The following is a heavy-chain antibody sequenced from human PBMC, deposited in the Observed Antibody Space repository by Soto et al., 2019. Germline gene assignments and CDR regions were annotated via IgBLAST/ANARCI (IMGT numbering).Heavy chain of an antibody. D-gene: IGHD6-13*01. CDR1: GFTFSDYY. CDR3: ARVVRSSSWYTGFLMDV. J-gene: IGHJ6*03. V-gene: IGHV3-11*01. CDR2: ISSSGSTI. Sequence: GGSLRLSCAASGFTFSDYYMSWVRQAPGKGLEWVSYISSSGSTIYYADTVKGRFTISRDNAKNSLYLQMNSLRAEDTAVYYCARVVRSSSWYTGFLMDVWGKGTTVTVSS.